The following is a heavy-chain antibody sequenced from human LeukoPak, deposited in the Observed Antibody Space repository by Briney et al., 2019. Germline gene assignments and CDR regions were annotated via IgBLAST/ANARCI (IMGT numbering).Heavy chain of an antibody. CDR1: GYSISSGYY. V-gene: IGHV4-38-2*02. CDR3: ARQRYYYDSIDY. J-gene: IGHJ4*02. D-gene: IGHD3-22*01. Sequence: PSETLSLTCTVSGYSISSGYYWGWIRQPPGKGLEWIGSIYHSGSTYYNPSLKSRVTISVDTSKNQFSLKLSSVTAADTAVYFCARQRYYYDSIDYWGQGILVTVSS. CDR2: IYHSGST.